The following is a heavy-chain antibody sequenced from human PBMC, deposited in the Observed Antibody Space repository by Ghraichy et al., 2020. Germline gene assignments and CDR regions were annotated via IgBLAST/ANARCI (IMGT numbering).Heavy chain of an antibody. D-gene: IGHD6-19*01. CDR2: SEK. CDR3: ARDLGSGCYFYY. Sequence: SEKYYVDSVKGRFTISRDNAKNSLYLQMNSLSSEDTAVYYCARDLGSGCYFYYCGQRTLVTVSS. J-gene: IGHJ4*02. V-gene: IGHV3-7*01.